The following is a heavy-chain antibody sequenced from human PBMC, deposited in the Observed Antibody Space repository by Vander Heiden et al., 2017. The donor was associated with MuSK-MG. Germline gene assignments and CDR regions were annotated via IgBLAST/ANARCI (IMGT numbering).Heavy chain of an antibody. D-gene: IGHD5-12*01. CDR2: ISGSGGST. CDR3: AKDEGNRMATIQLDY. V-gene: IGHV3-23*01. CDR1: GSTFSGYA. J-gene: IGHJ4*02. Sequence: EVQLLESGGGLVQPGGSLRLSCAASGSTFSGYAMSWVRQAPGKGLEWVSAISGSGGSTYYADSVKGRFTISRDNSKNTLYLQMNSLRAEDTAVYYCAKDEGNRMATIQLDYWGQGTLVTVSS.